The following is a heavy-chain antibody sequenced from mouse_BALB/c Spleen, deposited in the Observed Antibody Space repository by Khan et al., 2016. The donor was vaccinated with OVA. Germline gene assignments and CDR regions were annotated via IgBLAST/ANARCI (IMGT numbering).Heavy chain of an antibody. Sequence: VQLKESGPELVKPGASVKMSCKASGYTFTSYVMHWMRQKPGQGLEWIGYIYPYNDDTKYNEKFKGKATLTSDKSSSTAYMELISLTSEDSAVYYYARNYRYDVYFDYWGQGTTLTVSS. V-gene: IGHV1S136*01. J-gene: IGHJ2*01. CDR1: GYTFTSYV. CDR3: ARNYRYDVYFDY. CDR2: IYPYNDDT. D-gene: IGHD2-14*01.